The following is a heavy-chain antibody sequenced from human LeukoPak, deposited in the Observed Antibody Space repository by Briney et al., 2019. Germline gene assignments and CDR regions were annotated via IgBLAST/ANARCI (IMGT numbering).Heavy chain of an antibody. CDR2: INRDGSST. J-gene: IGHJ4*02. Sequence: GGALRLSCAASGFTFSTFWMHWVRQAPGEGLVWVSRINRDGSSTNYADAVKGRFTISRDNANNTLYLQMNSLRAEDTAVYYCAGRYCSGGTCYYYWGQGTLVTVSS. CDR3: AGRYCSGGTCYYY. D-gene: IGHD2-15*01. V-gene: IGHV3-74*01. CDR1: GFTFSTFW.